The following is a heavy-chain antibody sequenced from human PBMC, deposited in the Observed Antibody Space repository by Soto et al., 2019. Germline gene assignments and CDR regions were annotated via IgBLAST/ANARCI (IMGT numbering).Heavy chain of an antibody. D-gene: IGHD6-13*01. CDR2: IYYSGNT. J-gene: IGHJ4*01. CDR1: GGSISSYY. CDR3: ATTPKVSSWFFDY. Sequence: SETLSLTCTVSGGSISSYYWSWIRQPPGKGLEWIGYIYYSGNTYYNPSLKSRVTISVDTSKNQFSLKPSSVTAADTAVYYCATTPKVSSWFFDYWGHGTLVTVSS. V-gene: IGHV4-59*01.